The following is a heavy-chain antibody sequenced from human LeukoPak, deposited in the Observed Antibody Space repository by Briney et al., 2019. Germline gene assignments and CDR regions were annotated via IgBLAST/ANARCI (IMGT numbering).Heavy chain of an antibody. V-gene: IGHV1-24*01. Sequence: ASVKVSCKVSGYTLTELSMHWVRQAPGKGLEWMGGFDPEDGETIYAQKFQGRVTMTEDTSTDTAYMELSSLRSEDTAVYYCATSRCSSTSCYTEPAFDIWGQGTMVTVSS. CDR3: ATSRCSSTSCYTEPAFDI. D-gene: IGHD2-2*02. CDR2: FDPEDGET. J-gene: IGHJ3*02. CDR1: GYTLTELS.